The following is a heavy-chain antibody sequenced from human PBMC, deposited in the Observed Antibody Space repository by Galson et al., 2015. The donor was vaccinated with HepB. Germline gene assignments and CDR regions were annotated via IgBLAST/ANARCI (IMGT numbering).Heavy chain of an antibody. CDR1: GLSFSNYG. Sequence: SLRLSCAASGLSFSNYGMHWVRQAPGKGLEWVAVIWFDGSNKYYVDSVKGRFTISRDNSKKTLYLQMNSLRVEDTAVYYCVRAMAAAGRGGLDYWGQGTLVTVSS. CDR3: VRAMAAAGRGGLDY. D-gene: IGHD6-13*01. CDR2: IWFDGSNK. J-gene: IGHJ4*02. V-gene: IGHV3-33*01.